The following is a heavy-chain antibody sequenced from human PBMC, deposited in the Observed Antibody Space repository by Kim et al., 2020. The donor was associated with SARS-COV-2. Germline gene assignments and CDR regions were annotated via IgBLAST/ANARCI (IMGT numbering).Heavy chain of an antibody. Sequence: GGSLRLSCTASGFTFTSYALSLVRQAPGKGLEWISIISSGGGTTYYADSVKGRLSISRDNSKNTVYLQMNSLRLEDTAVYYCAKELSYTSSWYGAFDIWG. D-gene: IGHD6-13*01. J-gene: IGHJ3*02. V-gene: IGHV3-23*01. CDR1: GFTFTSYA. CDR2: ISSGGGTT. CDR3: AKELSYTSSWYGAFDI.